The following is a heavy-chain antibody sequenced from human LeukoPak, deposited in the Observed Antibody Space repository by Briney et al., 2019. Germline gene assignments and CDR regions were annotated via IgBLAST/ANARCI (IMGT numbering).Heavy chain of an antibody. J-gene: IGHJ6*03. V-gene: IGHV5-51*01. Sequence: PGESLKISCKGSGYSFTSYWIGWVRQMPGKGLEWMGIIYPGDSDTRYSPSFQGQVTISADKSISTAYLQWSSLKASDTAMYYCARHLGEMATIGDYYYYYMDVWGKGTTVTVSS. CDR1: GYSFTSYW. CDR2: IYPGDSDT. CDR3: ARHLGEMATIGDYYYYYMDV. D-gene: IGHD5-24*01.